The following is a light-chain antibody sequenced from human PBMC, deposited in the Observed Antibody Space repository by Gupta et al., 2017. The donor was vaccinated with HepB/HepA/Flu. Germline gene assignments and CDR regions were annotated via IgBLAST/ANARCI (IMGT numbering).Light chain of an antibody. CDR1: QRISTY. J-gene: IGKJ4*01. Sequence: DIQMTQSPSSLSASVGDRVTITCRASQRISTYLNWYQQKPGKAPKLLIYAASRVQSGVPSRFSGSGSGTDFTLTISSRQPEDFATYYCQQRDSTPLTFGGGTKVEIK. CDR3: QQRDSTPLT. CDR2: AAS. V-gene: IGKV1-39*01.